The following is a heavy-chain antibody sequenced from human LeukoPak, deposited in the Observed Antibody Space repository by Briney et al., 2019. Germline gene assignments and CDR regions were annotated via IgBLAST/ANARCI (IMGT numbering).Heavy chain of an antibody. CDR1: GFTFSDYS. J-gene: IGHJ4*02. CDR2: ISPAGDST. V-gene: IGHV3-23*01. Sequence: AGGSLRLSCTASGFTFSDYSMSWVRQAPGAGLEWVSAISPAGDSTTDADPVKGRFTISRDNSKSTLYLQMNGLTAEDTALYYCARRLVTAGITDFFDSWGQGTLVSVSS. D-gene: IGHD2-2*01. CDR3: ARRLVTAGITDFFDS.